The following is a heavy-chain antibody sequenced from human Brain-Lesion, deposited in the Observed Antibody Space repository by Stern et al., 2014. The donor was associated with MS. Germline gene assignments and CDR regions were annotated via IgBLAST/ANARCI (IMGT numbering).Heavy chain of an antibody. CDR1: GDSISSVTYY. J-gene: IGHJ4*02. CDR2: LYYCGPT. CDR3: ARLATPDFWSGVGCLFDH. Sequence: VQLEESGPGLVKPSETLSLTCTISGDSISSVTYYWGWIRQPPGQGLEGIGGLYYCGPTYFNPSPKGRLTIFVEPSPNLFSLKLSSVAAADTAVYFCARLATPDFWSGVGCLFDHWGQGMLVTVSS. V-gene: IGHV4-39*01. D-gene: IGHD3-3*01.